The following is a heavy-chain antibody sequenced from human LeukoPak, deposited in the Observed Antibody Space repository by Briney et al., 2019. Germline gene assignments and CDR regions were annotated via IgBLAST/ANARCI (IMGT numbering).Heavy chain of an antibody. D-gene: IGHD3-22*01. CDR1: GGTFSSYA. V-gene: IGHV1-69*13. CDR2: IIPIFGTA. CDR3: ARGWDSSGQIPFFY. J-gene: IGHJ4*02. Sequence: SVKVSCKASGGTFSSYAISWVRQAPGPGLWWMGGIIPIFGTANYAQKFQGRVTITADESTSTAYMELSSLRSEDTAVYYCARGWDSSGQIPFFYWGQGTLVTVSS.